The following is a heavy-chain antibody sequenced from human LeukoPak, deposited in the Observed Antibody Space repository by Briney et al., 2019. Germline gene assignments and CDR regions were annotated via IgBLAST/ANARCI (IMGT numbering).Heavy chain of an antibody. CDR2: IYYRGTT. CDR3: ARLPRYGGYDHFDY. Sequence: SETLSLTCTVSGDSIDSYYWSWIRQPPGKGLEWIGYIYYRGTTSYNPFLKSRVTISVDTSKNQFSPKLNSVTAADTAVYYCARLPRYGGYDHFDYWGQGILVIVSS. J-gene: IGHJ4*02. CDR1: GDSIDSYY. V-gene: IGHV4-59*12. D-gene: IGHD5-12*01.